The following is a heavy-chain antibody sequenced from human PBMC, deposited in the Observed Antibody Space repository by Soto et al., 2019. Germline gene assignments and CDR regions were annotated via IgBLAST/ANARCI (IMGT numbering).Heavy chain of an antibody. V-gene: IGHV4-59*12. D-gene: IGHD6-6*01. J-gene: IGHJ5*02. CDR2: IFYSGST. Sequence: SETLSLTCTVSGGSISNYYWSWIRQPPGRGLEWIGHIFYSGSTNYNPALKSRMTINPDASKNQFSLQLNSVTPEDTAMYYCARLVGNSWLDHWGQGTLVTVSS. CDR3: ARLVGNSWLDH. CDR1: GGSISNYY.